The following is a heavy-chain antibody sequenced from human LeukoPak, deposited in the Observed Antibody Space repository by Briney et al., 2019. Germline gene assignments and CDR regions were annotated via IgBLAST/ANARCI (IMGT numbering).Heavy chain of an antibody. Sequence: SETLSLTCTVSGGSINNNNYYWGWIRQPPGKGLEWTGSFYYAGSLYYNPSLRSRVTISVDTSKNQFSLKLSSVTAADTAVYYCATRIPGFFFDYWGQGTLVTVSS. CDR1: GGSINNNNYY. V-gene: IGHV4-39*01. CDR2: FYYAGSL. D-gene: IGHD1-14*01. CDR3: ATRIPGFFFDY. J-gene: IGHJ4*02.